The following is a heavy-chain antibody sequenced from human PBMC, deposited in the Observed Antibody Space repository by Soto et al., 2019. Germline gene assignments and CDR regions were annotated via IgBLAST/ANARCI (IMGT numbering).Heavy chain of an antibody. D-gene: IGHD1-26*01. CDR1: GGSISSSNW. V-gene: IGHV4-4*02. CDR2: IYHSGST. J-gene: IGHJ4*02. Sequence: SETLSLTCAVSGGSISSSNWWSWVRQPPGKGLEWIGEIYHSGSTNYNPSLKSRVTISVDKSKNQFSLKLSSVTAADTAVYYCARDLVNGVGATIEPFDYWGQGTLVTVSS. CDR3: ARDLVNGVGATIEPFDY.